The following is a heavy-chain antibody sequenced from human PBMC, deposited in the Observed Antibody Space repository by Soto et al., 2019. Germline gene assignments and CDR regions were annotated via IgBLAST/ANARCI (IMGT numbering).Heavy chain of an antibody. J-gene: IGHJ4*02. Sequence: QVQLVQSGAEVKKPGASVKVSCKASGYTFTSYGISWVRQAPGQGLEWMGIINPSGGSTSYAQKFQGRVTMTRDTSTSTVYMELSSLRSEDTAVYYCASGWYPSLFDYWGQGTLVTVSS. V-gene: IGHV1-46*01. CDR1: GYTFTSYG. CDR2: INPSGGST. CDR3: ASGWYPSLFDY. D-gene: IGHD6-19*01.